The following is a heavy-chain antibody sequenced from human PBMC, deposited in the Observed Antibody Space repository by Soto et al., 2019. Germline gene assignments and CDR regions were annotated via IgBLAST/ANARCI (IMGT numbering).Heavy chain of an antibody. CDR3: ARDQSSRDYYYGMDV. D-gene: IGHD6-13*01. J-gene: IGHJ6*02. Sequence: ASVKLSCKTSGVTFSSYAISWVRQAPGQGLEWMGGIIPIFGTANYAQKLQSRVTITEDESKSTAYMEMSSLRSEDTAVYYCARDQSSRDYYYGMDVWGQGTTVTVSS. CDR2: IIPIFGTA. V-gene: IGHV1-69*13. CDR1: GVTFSSYA.